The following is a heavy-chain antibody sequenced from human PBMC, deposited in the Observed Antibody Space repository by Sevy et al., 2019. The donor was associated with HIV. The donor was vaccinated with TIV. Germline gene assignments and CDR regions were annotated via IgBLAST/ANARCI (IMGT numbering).Heavy chain of an antibody. J-gene: IGHJ6*02. V-gene: IGHV3-23*01. Sequence: GGSLRLSCAASGFTFSSYAMSWVRQAPGKGLEWVSAISGSGGSTYYADSVKGRFTISRDNSKNTLYLQMNSLRAEDTAVYYCAKPPRGSFGRFLEDGMDVWGQGTTVTVSS. D-gene: IGHD3-3*01. CDR3: AKPPRGSFGRFLEDGMDV. CDR1: GFTFSSYA. CDR2: ISGSGGST.